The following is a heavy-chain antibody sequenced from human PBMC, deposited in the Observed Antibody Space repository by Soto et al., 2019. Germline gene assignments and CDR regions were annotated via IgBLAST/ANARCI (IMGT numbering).Heavy chain of an antibody. J-gene: IGHJ3*02. V-gene: IGHV3-33*01. D-gene: IGHD6-6*01. CDR2: IWYDGSNK. Sequence: ESGGGVVQPGRSLRLSCAASGFTFSSYGMHWVRQAPGKGLEWVAVIWYDGSNKYYADSVKGRFTISRDNSKNTLYLQMNSLRAEDTAVYYCARESSIAAPDAFDIWGQGTMVTVSS. CDR3: ARESSIAAPDAFDI. CDR1: GFTFSSYG.